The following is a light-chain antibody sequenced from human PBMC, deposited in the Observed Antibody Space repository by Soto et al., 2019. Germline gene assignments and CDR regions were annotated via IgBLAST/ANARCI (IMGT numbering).Light chain of an antibody. CDR3: QQLNSYPIT. V-gene: IGKV1-9*01. J-gene: IGKJ5*01. CDR2: AAS. CDR1: QGISTY. Sequence: IKLNQSPSSLSTSVGDRVTITSRASQGISTYLAWYQQKPGKAPKLLIYAASTLQSGVPSRFSGSGSGTDFTLTISSLQPEDFATYYCQQLNSYPITFGQGTRLEIK.